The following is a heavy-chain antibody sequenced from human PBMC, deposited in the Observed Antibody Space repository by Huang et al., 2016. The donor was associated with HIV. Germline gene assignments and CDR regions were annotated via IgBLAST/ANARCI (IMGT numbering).Heavy chain of an antibody. CDR3: AKESRWFSDFDH. Sequence: QVHLVESGGGVVQPGGSLRLSCAASGFKLSGFGMPWVRQAPGKGRGWVVVISYDGRSQFYTDAVKGRFTISRDNSDNTLSLQMKGLRPDDTAVYYCAKESRWFSDFDHWGQGVLVSVSS. V-gene: IGHV3-30*18. J-gene: IGHJ4*02. CDR2: ISYDGRSQ. CDR1: GFKLSGFG. D-gene: IGHD2-15*01.